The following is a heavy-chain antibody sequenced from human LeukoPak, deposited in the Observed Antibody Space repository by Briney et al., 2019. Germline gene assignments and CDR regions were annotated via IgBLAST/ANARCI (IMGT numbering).Heavy chain of an antibody. CDR2: IYPADSDT. CDR3: ARQDAGSYGYFAY. V-gene: IGHV5-51*01. J-gene: IGHJ4*02. Sequence: GESLKISCKGSGYSFTSYWIGWVRQMPGKGLEWMGVIYPADSDTRYSPSFRGQVTMSADKSISTAYLQWNSLKASDTAMYYCARQDAGSYGYFAYWGQGTLVTVSS. CDR1: GYSFTSYW. D-gene: IGHD3-10*01.